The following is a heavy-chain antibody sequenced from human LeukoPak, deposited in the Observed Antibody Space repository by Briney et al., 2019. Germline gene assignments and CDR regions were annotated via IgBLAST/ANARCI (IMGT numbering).Heavy chain of an antibody. CDR2: IYPGDSDT. Sequence: GESLKISCKGSGYSFTSYWIGWVRQMPGKGLEWMGIIYPGDSDTRYSPSFQGQVTISADKSISTAYLQWSSLKASDTAMYYYARHTVVSPITGYYYGMDVWGQGTTVTVSS. CDR3: ARHTVVSPITGYYYGMDV. CDR1: GYSFTSYW. D-gene: IGHD2-2*01. J-gene: IGHJ6*02. V-gene: IGHV5-51*01.